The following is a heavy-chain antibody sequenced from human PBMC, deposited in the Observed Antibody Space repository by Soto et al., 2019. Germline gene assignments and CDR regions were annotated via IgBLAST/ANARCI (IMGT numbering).Heavy chain of an antibody. CDR3: ARAAPRSCSGGSCYSVRDY. Sequence: PQTFPVTCSGSAGFTRPGGYSVCCLLHATGRGLEWIGEINHSGSTNYNPSLKSRVTISVDTSKNQFSLKLSAVTAADKAVYNCARAAPRSCSGGSCYSVRDYWRQGTLVTVSS. V-gene: IGHV4-30-2*01. D-gene: IGHD2-15*01. J-gene: IGHJ4*02. CDR1: AGFTRPGGYS. CDR2: INHSGST.